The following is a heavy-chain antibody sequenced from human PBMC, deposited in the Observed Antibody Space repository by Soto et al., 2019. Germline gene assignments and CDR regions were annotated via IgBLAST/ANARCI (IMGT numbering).Heavy chain of an antibody. CDR2: INPNSGGT. D-gene: IGHD6-19*01. Sequence: SVKVSCKSSGYTFTGYYMHWVRQAPGQGLEWMGWINPNSGGTNYAQKFQGRVTMTRDTSISTAYMELSRLRSDDTAVYYCARDSGPYSSGWYRYYYYYGMDVWGQGTTVTVSS. J-gene: IGHJ6*02. V-gene: IGHV1-2*02. CDR3: ARDSGPYSSGWYRYYYYYGMDV. CDR1: GYTFTGYY.